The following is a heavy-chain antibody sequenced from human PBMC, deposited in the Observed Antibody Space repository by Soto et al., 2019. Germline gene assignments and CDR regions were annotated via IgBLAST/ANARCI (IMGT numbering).Heavy chain of an antibody. V-gene: IGHV4-59*01. J-gene: IGHJ4*02. CDR1: GGSISSYY. CDR3: AREGPKGGASYYFDY. Sequence: SETLSLTCTVSGGSISSYYWSWIRQPPGKGLEWIGYIYYSGSTNYNPSLKSRVTISVDTSKNQFSLKLSSVTAADTAVYYCAREGPKGGASYYFDYWGQGTLVTVSS. D-gene: IGHD3-16*01. CDR2: IYYSGST.